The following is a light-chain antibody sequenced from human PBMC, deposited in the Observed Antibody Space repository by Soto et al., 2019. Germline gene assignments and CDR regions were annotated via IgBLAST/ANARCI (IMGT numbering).Light chain of an antibody. CDR3: AAWDDSLSGRWV. J-gene: IGLJ3*02. CDR2: RNN. CDR1: SSNIGSNY. Sequence: QSVLTQPPSASGTPGQRVTISCSGSSSNIGSNYVYWYQQLPGTAPKLLIYRNNHRPSWVPVRFSGSKSGTSASLAISGLRSEDEADYYCAAWDDSLSGRWVFGGGTKLTVL. V-gene: IGLV1-47*01.